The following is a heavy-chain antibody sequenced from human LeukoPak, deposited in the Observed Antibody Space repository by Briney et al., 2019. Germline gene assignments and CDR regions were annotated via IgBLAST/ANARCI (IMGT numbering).Heavy chain of an antibody. CDR1: GFTFTNAW. Sequence: GGSLRLSCAASGFTFTNAWMNWVRQAPGKGLEWISYIGGDGIAFYADSVKGRFTASKDDARKSMYLQMNSLRVEDTAVYYCAKDRANWAIDDWGQGTQVTVSS. CDR2: IGGDGIA. V-gene: IGHV3-69-1*01. D-gene: IGHD3-16*01. CDR3: AKDRANWAIDD. J-gene: IGHJ4*02.